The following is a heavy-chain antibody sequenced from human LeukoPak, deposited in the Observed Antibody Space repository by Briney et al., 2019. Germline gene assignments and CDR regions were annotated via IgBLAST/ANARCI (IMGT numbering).Heavy chain of an antibody. Sequence: KSGGSLRLSCAASGFTFSSYSMNWVRQAPGKGLEWVSSISSSSSYIYYADSVKGRFTISRDNAKNSLYLQMNSLRAEDTAVYYCARYRNRGYSYGYFDYWGQGTLVTVSS. CDR1: GFTFSSYS. J-gene: IGHJ4*02. D-gene: IGHD5-18*01. CDR3: ARYRNRGYSYGYFDY. V-gene: IGHV3-21*01. CDR2: ISSSSSYI.